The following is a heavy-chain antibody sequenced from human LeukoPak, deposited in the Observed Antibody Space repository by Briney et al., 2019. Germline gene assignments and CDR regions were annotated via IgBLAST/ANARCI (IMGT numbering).Heavy chain of an antibody. J-gene: IGHJ4*02. Sequence: PGGSLRPSCAASGFTFSSYAMYWVRQAPGKGLEWVSGIFGSGGSTHYADSVKGRFTISRDNSKNTVYLQMNSLRAGDTAVYYCAKTTTGYSSGRFPGWPVDYWGQGTLVTVSS. CDR1: GFTFSSYA. D-gene: IGHD6-19*01. CDR3: AKTTTGYSSGRFPGWPVDY. CDR2: IFGSGGST. V-gene: IGHV3-23*01.